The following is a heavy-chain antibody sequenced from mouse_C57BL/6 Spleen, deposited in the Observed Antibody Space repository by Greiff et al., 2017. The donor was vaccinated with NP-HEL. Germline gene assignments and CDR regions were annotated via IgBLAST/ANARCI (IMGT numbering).Heavy chain of an antibody. V-gene: IGHV1-4*01. CDR2: INPSSGYT. D-gene: IGHD1-1*01. CDR3: ARRYGSSLYFDY. J-gene: IGHJ2*01. Sequence: QVQLKESGAELARPGASVKMSCKASGYTFTSYTMHWVKQRPGQGLEWIGYINPSSGYTKYNQKFKDKATLTADKSSSTAYMQLSSLTSEDSAVYYCARRYGSSLYFDYWGQGTTLTVSS. CDR1: GYTFTSYT.